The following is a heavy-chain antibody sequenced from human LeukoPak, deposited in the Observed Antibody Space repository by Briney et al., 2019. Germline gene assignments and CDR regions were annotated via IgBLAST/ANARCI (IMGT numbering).Heavy chain of an antibody. V-gene: IGHV3-21*03. D-gene: IGHD2-21*02. CDR2: ISSRSTYI. Sequence: GGSLRLSCAASGFTFSSYSMNWVRQAPGKGLEWVSSISSRSTYIYHADSVKGRFTISRDNAKNSLYLQMSSLKIEDTAVYYWTTDFRAGVCRGDCFQYWGQGTLATVSS. CDR1: GFTFSSYS. J-gene: IGHJ4*02. CDR3: TTDFRAGVCRGDCFQY.